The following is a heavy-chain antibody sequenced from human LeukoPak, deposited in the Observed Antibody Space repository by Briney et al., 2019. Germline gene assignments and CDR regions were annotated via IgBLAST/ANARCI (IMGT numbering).Heavy chain of an antibody. J-gene: IGHJ4*02. Sequence: GGSLRLSCAASGFTFSSYWMSWVRQAPGKGLEWVANIKQDGSEKYYVDSVKGRFTIPRDNAKNSLYLQMNSLRAEDTAVYYCASSRYGDFGDYWGQGTLVTVSS. V-gene: IGHV3-7*01. CDR2: IKQDGSEK. CDR3: ASSRYGDFGDY. CDR1: GFTFSSYW. D-gene: IGHD4-17*01.